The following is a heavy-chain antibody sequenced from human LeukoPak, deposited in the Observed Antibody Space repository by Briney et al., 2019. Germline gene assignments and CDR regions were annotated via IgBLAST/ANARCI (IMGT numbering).Heavy chain of an antibody. Sequence: GGSLRLSCAASGFTFSDHYMDWVRQAPGKGLEWVGRTRNKANSYTTEYVASVKGRFTISRDDSKSSMYLQMNSLKTEDTAVYYCARARSASGWYTDYWGQGTLVTVSS. V-gene: IGHV3-72*01. J-gene: IGHJ4*02. CDR1: GFTFSDHY. CDR2: TRNKANSYTT. D-gene: IGHD6-19*01. CDR3: ARARSASGWYTDY.